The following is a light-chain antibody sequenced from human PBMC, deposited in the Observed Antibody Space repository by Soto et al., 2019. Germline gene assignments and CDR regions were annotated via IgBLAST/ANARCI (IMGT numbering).Light chain of an antibody. CDR2: EAS. V-gene: IGKV1-5*03. CDR3: QQYNNWLLT. CDR1: QSISSW. J-gene: IGKJ4*01. Sequence: DIQMTQSPSTLSASVGDRVTITCRASQSISSWLAWYQQKPGAAPKLLIYEASTLESGVPSRFSGSRSGTEFTLTVSSLQSEDFAVYYCQQYNNWLLTFGGGTKVEIK.